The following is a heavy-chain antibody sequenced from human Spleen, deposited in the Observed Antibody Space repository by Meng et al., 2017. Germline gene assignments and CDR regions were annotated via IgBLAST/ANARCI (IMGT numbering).Heavy chain of an antibody. Sequence: GESLKISCEASGFSVHHYAMHWVRQAPGKGLEWVSSISSSSSYIYYADSVKGRFTISRDNARNSLYLQMNSLRAEDTAVYYCARKAKTGTNVGSLESWGQGTLVTVSS. J-gene: IGHJ4*02. D-gene: IGHD1-1*01. V-gene: IGHV3-21*01. CDR2: ISSSSSYI. CDR1: GFSVHHYA. CDR3: ARKAKTGTNVGSLES.